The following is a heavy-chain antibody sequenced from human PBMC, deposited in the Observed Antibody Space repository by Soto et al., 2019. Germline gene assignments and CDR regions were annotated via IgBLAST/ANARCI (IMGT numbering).Heavy chain of an antibody. Sequence: GGSLRLSCASSGFTLSMSAVNWVRQAPGKGLERDSYISDSGDRTYYADSVKGRFTISRDRSKNTVSLQMDSLRAEDTAVYYCAKDRGIIVKAGDAFDVWGQGTKVTVSS. CDR3: AKDRGIIVKAGDAFDV. D-gene: IGHD3-16*02. CDR2: ISDSGDRT. J-gene: IGHJ3*01. CDR1: GFTLSMSA. V-gene: IGHV3-23*01.